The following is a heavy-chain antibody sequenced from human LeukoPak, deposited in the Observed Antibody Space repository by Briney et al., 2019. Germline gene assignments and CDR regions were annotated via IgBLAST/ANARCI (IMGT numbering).Heavy chain of an antibody. D-gene: IGHD3-10*02. CDR3: ARIFTVSAPYYYYYMDV. Sequence: ASVKVSCKASGGTFTSYGISWVRQAPGQGLEWMGWISAYNGNTNYAQKLQGRVTMTTDTSTSTAYMELRSLRSDDTAVYYCARIFTVSAPYYYYYMDVWGKGTTVTISS. CDR1: GGTFTSYG. J-gene: IGHJ6*03. V-gene: IGHV1-18*01. CDR2: ISAYNGNT.